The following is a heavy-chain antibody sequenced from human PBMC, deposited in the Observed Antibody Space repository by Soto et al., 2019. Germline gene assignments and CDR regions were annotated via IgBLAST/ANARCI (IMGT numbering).Heavy chain of an antibody. J-gene: IGHJ3*02. Sequence: QLQLVQSGDEVKKPGASVKVSCKASGYTFTNYGISWVRQAPGQGLEWMGWISGYNDNTKYAQELQDRATMTTDTSTSTAYMELRSLRSDDTAVYYCARAHRTDVYALDTWGQGTMVTVPS. V-gene: IGHV1-18*01. CDR1: GYTFTNYG. CDR2: ISGYNDNT. CDR3: ARAHRTDVYALDT. D-gene: IGHD2-8*01.